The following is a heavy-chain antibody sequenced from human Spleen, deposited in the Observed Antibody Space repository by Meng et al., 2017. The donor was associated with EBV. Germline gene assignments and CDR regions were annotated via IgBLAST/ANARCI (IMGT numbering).Heavy chain of an antibody. CDR2: INLGGNT. CDR3: ATWNNNGWYYGY. D-gene: IGHD6-19*01. Sequence: QAQVQQGGAVRFNPWDTLSSTSAVDGGAPSGSDWSWIRQPPGKGLEWIGEINLGGNTNYNPSLKSRVSISVDTSKNHFSLKVDSVTAADTAVYYCATWNNNGWYYGYWGQGTLVTVSS. CDR1: GGAPSGSD. J-gene: IGHJ4*01. V-gene: IGHV4-34*01.